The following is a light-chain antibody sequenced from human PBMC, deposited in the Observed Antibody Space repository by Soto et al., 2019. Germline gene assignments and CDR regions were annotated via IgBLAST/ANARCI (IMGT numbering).Light chain of an antibody. CDR2: RAS. CDR1: ETVGSK. V-gene: IGKV3-15*01. J-gene: IGKJ2*01. Sequence: EIVMTQSPVTLSMSPGERATLSCRASETVGSKLAWYQQRPGQAPRLLIYRASTRVSGVPDRFSGSGSGTEFTLIISSLQSEDFAVYYCHQYSDWHTFGQGTKIQI. CDR3: HQYSDWHT.